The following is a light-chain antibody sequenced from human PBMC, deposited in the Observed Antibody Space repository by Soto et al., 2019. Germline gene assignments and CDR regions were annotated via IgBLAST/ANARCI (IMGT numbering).Light chain of an antibody. J-gene: IGKJ1*01. CDR2: KAS. CDR3: QQYSSYRT. V-gene: IGKV1-5*03. Sequence: DIQMTQSPSTLSASVGDRVTITCRASESISVWLAWYQQKPRKAPKLLIYKASNLDSGVPSRFSGRGSGTEFTLTISSLQPDDFATYYCQQYSSYRTFGQGTKVEIK. CDR1: ESISVW.